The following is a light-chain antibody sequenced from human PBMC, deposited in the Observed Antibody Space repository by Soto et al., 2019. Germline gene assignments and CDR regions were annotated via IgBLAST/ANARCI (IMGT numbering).Light chain of an antibody. CDR2: EVS. CDR3: SSFTTSRTRV. V-gene: IGLV2-14*01. CDR1: SSDVGTYNY. Sequence: QSALTQPASVSGSPGQSITISCAGTSSDVGTYNYVSWYQQHPGSTPKIIIYEVSNRPSGVSDRFSGSKSGNTASLTISGLQAGDEADYYCSSFTTSRTRVFGGGTKLTVL. J-gene: IGLJ3*02.